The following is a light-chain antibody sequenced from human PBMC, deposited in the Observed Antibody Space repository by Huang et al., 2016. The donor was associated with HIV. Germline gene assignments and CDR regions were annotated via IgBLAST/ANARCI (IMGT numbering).Light chain of an antibody. CDR2: LGS. CDR3: MQSLQTPYT. Sequence: DIVVTQSPLSLPVTPGEPASISCRSSQSLLYSNGYNYLDWYLQKPGQSPQLLIYLGSNRASGVPDRFSGSRSGTDFTLKISRVEAEDVGVYYCMQSLQTPYTFGQGTKLEIK. V-gene: IGKV2-28*01. CDR1: QSLLYSNGYNY. J-gene: IGKJ2*01.